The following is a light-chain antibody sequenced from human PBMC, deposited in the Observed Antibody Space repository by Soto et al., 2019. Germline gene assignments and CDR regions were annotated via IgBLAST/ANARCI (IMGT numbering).Light chain of an antibody. CDR2: GAS. V-gene: IGKV3-15*01. J-gene: IGKJ1*01. CDR1: QSVSSN. Sequence: EMVMTQSPATLSVSPGERATLSCRASQSVSSNLAWYQQKPGQAPRLLIYGASTRATGIPARFSGSGSGTEFTLTISSLQSEDFAVYYCQQYNNWPRTFGQRTKVEIK. CDR3: QQYNNWPRT.